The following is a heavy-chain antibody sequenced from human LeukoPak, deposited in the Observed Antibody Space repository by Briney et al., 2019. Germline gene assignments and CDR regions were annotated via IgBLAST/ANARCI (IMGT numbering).Heavy chain of an antibody. Sequence: SETLSLTCTVSGGSISSYYWSWIRQPPGKGLEWIGHIYYSGSTNYNPSLKSRLTISIDTSKNQFSLRLSSVTAADTAVYYCARSTRPETNYDSSGSHGLGMYYFDYWGQGTLVTVSS. CDR1: GGSISSYY. V-gene: IGHV4-59*12. CDR3: ARSTRPETNYDSSGSHGLGMYYFDY. J-gene: IGHJ4*02. CDR2: IYYSGST. D-gene: IGHD3-22*01.